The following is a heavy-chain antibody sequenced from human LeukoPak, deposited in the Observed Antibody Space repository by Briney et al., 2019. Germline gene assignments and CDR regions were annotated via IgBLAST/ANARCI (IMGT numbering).Heavy chain of an antibody. J-gene: IGHJ6*02. Sequence: SETLSLTCTVSGDSTNNNDDYWSWIRQPAGKGLEYIGRIRMGGSTNYNPSLKSRVTISIDTSRNQFSLKLTSVTASDTAIYYCARDNNYYYGSGEHYYYGMDVWGQGTTVTVSS. CDR1: GDSTNNNDDY. CDR3: ARDNNYYYGSGEHYYYGMDV. V-gene: IGHV4-61*02. CDR2: IRMGGST. D-gene: IGHD3-10*01.